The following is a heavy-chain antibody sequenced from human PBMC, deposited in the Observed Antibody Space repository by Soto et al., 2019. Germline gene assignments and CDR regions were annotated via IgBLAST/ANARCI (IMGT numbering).Heavy chain of an antibody. CDR3: AKSQTNILTGYLLDY. CDR2: ISGSGGST. Sequence: GGSLRLSCAASGFTFSSYAMSWVRQAPGKGLEWVSAISGSGGSTYYADSVKGRFTISRDNSKNTLYLQMNSLRAEDTAVYYCAKSQTNILTGYLLDYWGQGTLVTVSS. V-gene: IGHV3-23*01. D-gene: IGHD3-9*01. CDR1: GFTFSSYA. J-gene: IGHJ4*02.